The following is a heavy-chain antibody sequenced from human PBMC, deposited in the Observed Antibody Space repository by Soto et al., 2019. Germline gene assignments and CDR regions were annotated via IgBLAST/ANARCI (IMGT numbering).Heavy chain of an antibody. D-gene: IGHD1-26*01. CDR1: GGTFSSFA. Sequence: QVQLVQSGAEVEKPGSSVKVSCKASGGTFSSFAINWVRQAPGQGIEWMGGIIPIFGTANYTQKFRGRVTITADESTNTAYMELSSLRSEDTAVYFCARVAGGSYSIKNWFDPWGQGTLVTVSS. CDR2: IIPIFGTA. V-gene: IGHV1-69*01. CDR3: ARVAGGSYSIKNWFDP. J-gene: IGHJ5*02.